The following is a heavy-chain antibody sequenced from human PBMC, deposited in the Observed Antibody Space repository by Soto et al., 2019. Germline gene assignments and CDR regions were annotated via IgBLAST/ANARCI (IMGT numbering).Heavy chain of an antibody. V-gene: IGHV3-33*01. Sequence: QVQLVESGGAVVQPGRSLRLSCGAFGFTFSSYNMHWVRQAPGRGLEWVSFILYDGSNELYADSVKGRFTISRDNSKNTLYLQMNSLRVEDTAVYYCARVSGFSSTSVDYWGQGTLVTVSS. CDR3: ARVSGFSSTSVDY. J-gene: IGHJ4*02. D-gene: IGHD6-13*01. CDR2: ILYDGSNE. CDR1: GFTFSSYN.